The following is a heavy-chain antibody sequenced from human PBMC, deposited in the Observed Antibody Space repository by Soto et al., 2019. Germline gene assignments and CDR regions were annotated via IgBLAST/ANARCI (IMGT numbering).Heavy chain of an antibody. D-gene: IGHD6-13*01. V-gene: IGHV3-30*18. J-gene: IGHJ4*02. CDR3: AKDADIGAAGYYFDY. CDR2: ISSGGSDK. CDR1: GFTFSSFG. Sequence: GGSLRLSCAASGFTFSSFGMHWVRQAPGKGLEWVAVISSGGSDKYYADSVRGRFTISRDNPRNTLYLQMNSLRAEDTAVHYCAKDADIGAAGYYFDYWGQGTLVTVSS.